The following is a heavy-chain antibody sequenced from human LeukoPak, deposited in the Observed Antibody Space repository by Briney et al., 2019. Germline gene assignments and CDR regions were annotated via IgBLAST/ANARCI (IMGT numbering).Heavy chain of an antibody. CDR3: GRGNKSFDP. CDR1: GYTFTAYY. Sequence: GASVMVSCKASGYTFTAYYVRWVRQAPGQGLEWIGWINPNTGDTNYAPKFQGRVTMIKDTSTNSAYMELNKLTSDDTAVYYCGRGNKSFDPWGQGTLVTVSS. V-gene: IGHV1-2*02. J-gene: IGHJ5*02. CDR2: INPNTGDT.